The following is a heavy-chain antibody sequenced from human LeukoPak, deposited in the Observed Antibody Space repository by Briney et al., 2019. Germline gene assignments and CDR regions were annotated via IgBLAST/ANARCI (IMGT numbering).Heavy chain of an antibody. Sequence: LSLTCTVSGGSISSYYWNWIRQPPGKGLEWVSGISWNSGSIGYADSVKGRFTISRDNAKNSLYLQMNSLRAEDMALYYCAKSRDGAFDIWGQGTMVTVSS. CDR1: GGSISSYY. CDR3: AKSRDGAFDI. J-gene: IGHJ3*02. V-gene: IGHV3-9*03. CDR2: ISWNSGSI.